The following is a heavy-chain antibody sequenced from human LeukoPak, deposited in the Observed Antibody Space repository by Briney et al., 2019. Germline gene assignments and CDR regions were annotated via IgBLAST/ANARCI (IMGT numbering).Heavy chain of an antibody. D-gene: IGHD5-18*01. V-gene: IGHV4-59*08. CDR3: ARRGYSYVSGMDV. CDR2: IYYSGST. Sequence: SETLSLTCTVSGGSISSYYWSWIRQPPGKGLEWIGYIYYSGSTNYNPSLKSRVTISADTSKNQFSLKLSSVTAADTAVYYCARRGYSYVSGMDVWGQGPTVTVSS. J-gene: IGHJ6*02. CDR1: GGSISSYY.